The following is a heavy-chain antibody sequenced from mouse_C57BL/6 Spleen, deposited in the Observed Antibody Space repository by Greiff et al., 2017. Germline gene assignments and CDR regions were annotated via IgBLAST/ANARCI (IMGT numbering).Heavy chain of an antibody. D-gene: IGHD2-4*01. V-gene: IGHV5-4*01. CDR3: ARSRLRRYFDV. CDR2: ISDGGNYT. Sequence: EVQLVESGGGLVKPGGSLKLFCAASGFTFSSYAMSWVRQTPEKRLEWVATISDGGNYTYYPDNVKGRITISRDNAKNNLYLQMSHLKSEDTAMYYSARSRLRRYFDVWGTGTTVTVSS. CDR1: GFTFSSYA. J-gene: IGHJ1*03.